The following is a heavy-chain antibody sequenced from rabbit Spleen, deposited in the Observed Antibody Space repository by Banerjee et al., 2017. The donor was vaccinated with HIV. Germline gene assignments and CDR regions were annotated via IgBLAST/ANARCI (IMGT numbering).Heavy chain of an antibody. J-gene: IGHJ4*01. D-gene: IGHD3-1*01. Sequence: QEQLEESGGDLVKPEESLTLTCKASGFSFSSGYDMCWVRQAPGKGLEWIGCISTATGDTAYASWAKGRFTISKTSSTTVTLQMTSLTDADTATYFCARDRPGNDGSLYLWGPGTLVTVS. V-gene: IGHV1S45*01. CDR1: GFSFSSGYD. CDR3: ARDRPGNDGSLYL. CDR2: ISTATGDT.